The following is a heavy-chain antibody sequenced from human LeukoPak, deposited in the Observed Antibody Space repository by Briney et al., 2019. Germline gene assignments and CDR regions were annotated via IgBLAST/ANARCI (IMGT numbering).Heavy chain of an antibody. D-gene: IGHD3-10*01. Sequence: PGGSLRLSCAASGFTFSSYGMHWVRQAPGKGLEWVAFIRYDEINKYYADSVKGRFTISRDISKNTLYLQMSSLRAEDTAVYYCAKDLWFGDNAFDIWGQGTMVTVSS. CDR3: AKDLWFGDNAFDI. V-gene: IGHV3-30*02. CDR2: IRYDEINK. CDR1: GFTFSSYG. J-gene: IGHJ3*02.